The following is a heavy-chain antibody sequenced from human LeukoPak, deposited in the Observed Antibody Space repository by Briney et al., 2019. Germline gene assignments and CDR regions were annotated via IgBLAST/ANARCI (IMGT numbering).Heavy chain of an antibody. CDR1: GGSFSGYY. CDR2: INHSGST. J-gene: IGHJ6*04. Sequence: PSETLSLTCAVYGGSFSGYYWSWIRQPPGKGLEWIGEINHSGSTNYNPSLKSRVTISVDTSKNQFSLKLSSVTAADTAVYYCARGVRCSGGSCYDEDYYYGMDVWGKGTTVTVSS. D-gene: IGHD2-15*01. CDR3: ARGVRCSGGSCYDEDYYYGMDV. V-gene: IGHV4-34*01.